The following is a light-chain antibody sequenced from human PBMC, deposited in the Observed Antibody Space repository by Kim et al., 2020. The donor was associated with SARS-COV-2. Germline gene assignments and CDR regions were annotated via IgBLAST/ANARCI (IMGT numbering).Light chain of an antibody. V-gene: IGKV1-17*01. CDR2: GAS. CDR1: QGIGND. CDR3: LQCNEFPWT. J-gene: IGKJ1*01. Sequence: DIQMTQSPSSLSASVGDRLTITCRASQGIGNDLGWYQQKPGKVPTRLIYGASNWQSGVPSRFSGSGSETEVTLTITSLQPEELAAYYCLQCNEFPWTFGRGSKVDIK.